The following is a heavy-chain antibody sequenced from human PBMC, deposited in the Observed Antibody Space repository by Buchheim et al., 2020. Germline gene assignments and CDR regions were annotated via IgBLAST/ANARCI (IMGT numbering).Heavy chain of an antibody. Sequence: QVQLVESGGGVVQPGRSLRLSCAASGFTFSSYAMHWVRQAPGKGLEWVAVISYDGSNKYYADSVKGRFTISRDNSKNTLYLQMNSLRAEDTAVYYCAKDPGIAAAGTLEGWYFDLWGRGTL. J-gene: IGHJ2*01. CDR2: ISYDGSNK. CDR3: AKDPGIAAAGTLEGWYFDL. D-gene: IGHD6-13*01. CDR1: GFTFSSYA. V-gene: IGHV3-30*04.